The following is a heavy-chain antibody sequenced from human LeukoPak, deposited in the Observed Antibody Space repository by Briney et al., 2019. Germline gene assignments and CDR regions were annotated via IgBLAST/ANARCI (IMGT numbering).Heavy chain of an antibody. CDR2: IYTSGST. J-gene: IGHJ2*01. D-gene: IGHD6-6*01. CDR1: GGSISSYY. Sequence: SETLSLTCTVSGGSISSYYWSWIRQPAGKGLEWIGRIYTSGSTNYNPSLKSRVTMSVDTSKNQFSLKLSSVTAADTAVYYCARDLGYSSSPQDWYFDLWGRGTLVTVSS. CDR3: ARDLGYSSSPQDWYFDL. V-gene: IGHV4-4*07.